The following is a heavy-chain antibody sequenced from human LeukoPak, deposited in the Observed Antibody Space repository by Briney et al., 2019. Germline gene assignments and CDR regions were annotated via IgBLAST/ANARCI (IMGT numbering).Heavy chain of an antibody. CDR1: GGSISSGAYY. CDR2: IYYSGST. J-gene: IGHJ4*02. Sequence: SETLSLTCTVSGGSISSGAYYWSWIRQHPGQGLEWIGYIYYSGSTYYNPSLKSRGTISLDTSKNQFSLKLSSVTAADTAVYYCARTIAAVGGAFFDYWGQGTLVTVSS. V-gene: IGHV4-31*03. CDR3: ARTIAAVGGAFFDY. D-gene: IGHD6-13*01.